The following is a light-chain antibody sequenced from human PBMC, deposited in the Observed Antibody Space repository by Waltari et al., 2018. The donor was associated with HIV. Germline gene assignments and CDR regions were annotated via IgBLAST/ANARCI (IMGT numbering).Light chain of an antibody. Sequence: QSALTQPRSVSGSPGQSVTISCTGPSRDVGAYKYVSWYKQHPGKAPKFMIYDVSKRPSGVPDRFSGSKSGNTASLTISGLQADDEAIYYCCSYAGTYEVVFGGGTKLTVL. CDR3: CSYAGTYEVV. J-gene: IGLJ2*01. V-gene: IGLV2-11*01. CDR1: SRDVGAYKY. CDR2: DVS.